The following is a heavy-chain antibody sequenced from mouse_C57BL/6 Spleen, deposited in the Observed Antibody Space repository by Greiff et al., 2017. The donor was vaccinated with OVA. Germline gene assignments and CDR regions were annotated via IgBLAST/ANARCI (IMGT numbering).Heavy chain of an antibody. D-gene: IGHD1-1*01. V-gene: IGHV1-15*01. CDR3: TRRVVATDY. CDR1: GYTFTDYE. J-gene: IGHJ2*01. CDR2: IDPETGGT. Sequence: QVQLKESGAELVRPGASVTLSCKASGYTFTDYEMHWVKQTPVHGLEWIGAIDPETGGTAYNQKFKGKAILTADKSSSTAYMELRSLTSEDSAVYYCTRRVVATDYWGQGTTLTVSS.